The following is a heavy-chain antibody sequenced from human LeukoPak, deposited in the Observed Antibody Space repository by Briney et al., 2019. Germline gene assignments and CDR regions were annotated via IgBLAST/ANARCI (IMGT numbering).Heavy chain of an antibody. D-gene: IGHD2-8*02. CDR3: ARHTGGNLVEHFDM. CDR2: IYPGDSDT. V-gene: IGHV5-51*01. CDR1: GYSFSYSW. Sequence: GEALKISCKGSGYSFSYSWSAWVRQLSGKGLEWMGVIYPGDSDTRYSPSFQCQVSSAADKTIITAYLQWSSLKASDTAIYFCARHTGGNLVEHFDMWGQGTMVTVSS. J-gene: IGHJ3*02.